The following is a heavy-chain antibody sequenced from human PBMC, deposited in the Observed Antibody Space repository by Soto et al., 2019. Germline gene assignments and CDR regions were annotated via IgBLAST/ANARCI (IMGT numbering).Heavy chain of an antibody. J-gene: IGHJ4*02. Sequence: SXTLSLTCTVSGGSISSGDYYWSWVRQPPGKGLEWIGEIFHSGSTQYNPSLKSRLTISLDTSKNHFSLQLNSVTAADTAVYYCARSTGRLGEFDYWGRGTLVTV. D-gene: IGHD3-16*01. CDR3: ARSTGRLGEFDY. CDR2: IFHSGST. CDR1: GGSISSGDYY. V-gene: IGHV4-39*07.